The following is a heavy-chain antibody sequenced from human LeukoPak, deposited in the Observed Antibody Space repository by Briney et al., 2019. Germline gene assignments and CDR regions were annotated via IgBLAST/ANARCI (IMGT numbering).Heavy chain of an antibody. J-gene: IGHJ4*02. D-gene: IGHD3-10*01. CDR1: GFTFSGYS. CDR3: AREDGSGSYYLYYFDY. CDR2: ISSSSSYI. Sequence: GGSLRLSCAASGFTFSGYSMNWVRQAPGKGLEWVSSISSSSSYIYYADSVKGRFTISRDNAKNPLYLQMNSLRAEDTAVYYCAREDGSGSYYLYYFDYWGQGTLVTVSS. V-gene: IGHV3-21*01.